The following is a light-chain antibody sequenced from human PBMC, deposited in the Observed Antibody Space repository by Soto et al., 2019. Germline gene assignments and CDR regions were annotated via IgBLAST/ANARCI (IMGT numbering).Light chain of an antibody. CDR1: QSVSSY. Sequence: EIVLTQSPATLSLSPGERATLSCRASQSVSSYLAWYQQKPGQAPRLLIYDASNRATGIPARFSGSGSGTDFTLTISSLEPEDLAVYYCQQRSNGPITFGQGTRLEIK. CDR3: QQRSNGPIT. V-gene: IGKV3-11*01. J-gene: IGKJ5*01. CDR2: DAS.